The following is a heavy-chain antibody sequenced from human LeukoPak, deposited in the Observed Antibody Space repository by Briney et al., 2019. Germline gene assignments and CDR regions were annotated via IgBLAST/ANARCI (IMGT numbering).Heavy chain of an antibody. Sequence: TSVTVSFTASGFTFTNSAMQWVRQARGQRIEWIGWIVVGSGNTNYAQKFQERVTITRDMSTSTAYMELSSLRSEDTAVYYCAAAPQSSSSWYDFDYWGQGTLVTVSS. CDR1: GFTFTNSA. D-gene: IGHD6-13*01. CDR3: AAAPQSSSSWYDFDY. CDR2: IVVGSGNT. V-gene: IGHV1-58*02. J-gene: IGHJ4*02.